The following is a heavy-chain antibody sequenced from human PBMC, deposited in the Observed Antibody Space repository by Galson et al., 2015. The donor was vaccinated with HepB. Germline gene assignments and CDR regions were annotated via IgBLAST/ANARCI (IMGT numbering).Heavy chain of an antibody. CDR1: GFTFSSYG. CDR2: ITGSSSTT. Sequence: SLRLSCAASGFTFSSYGMNWVRQVPGKGLEWVSYITGSSSTTSYADSAKGRFTISRDNAANSLYLQMNSLRADDTAVYYCARDLLGYCSSSSCIPSHAFDVWGQGTMVTVSS. J-gene: IGHJ3*01. V-gene: IGHV3-48*03. D-gene: IGHD2-2*01. CDR3: ARDLLGYCSSSSCIPSHAFDV.